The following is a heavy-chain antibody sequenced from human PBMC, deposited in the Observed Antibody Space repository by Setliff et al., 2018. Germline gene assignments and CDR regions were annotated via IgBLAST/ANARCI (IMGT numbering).Heavy chain of an antibody. J-gene: IGHJ4*02. CDR2: VYHSGGN. D-gene: IGHD7-27*01. CDR3: ARDYWGSLDY. Sequence: SETLSLTCTVSGGSISSGSDYWAWIRQPPGKGLEWLGTVYHSGGNYYNPSLKSRVTISVDTSKNQVSLKLTSVTVADTAVYYCARDYWGSLDYWGQGILVTVSS. V-gene: IGHV4-39*02. CDR1: GGSISSGSDY.